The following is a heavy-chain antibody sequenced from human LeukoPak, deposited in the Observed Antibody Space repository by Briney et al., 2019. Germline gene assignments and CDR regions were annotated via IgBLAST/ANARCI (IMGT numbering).Heavy chain of an antibody. CDR2: IYPGDSDT. D-gene: IGHD5-24*01. V-gene: IGHV5-51*01. J-gene: IGHJ4*02. CDR1: GYSFNNYW. Sequence: GESLKISCKGSGYSFNNYWIGWVRQMPGKGLEWMGNIYPGDSDTRYSPSFQGQVTTSADKSISTAYLQWSSLKASDTAMYYCARRRGDGYNSPFDYWGQGTLVTVSS. CDR3: ARRRGDGYNSPFDY.